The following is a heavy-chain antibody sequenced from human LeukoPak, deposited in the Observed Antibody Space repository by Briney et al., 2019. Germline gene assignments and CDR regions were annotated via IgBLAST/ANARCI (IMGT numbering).Heavy chain of an antibody. D-gene: IGHD2-21*02. Sequence: GRSLRLSCAASGFTFDDYAMHWVRQAPGKGXXXXXGISWDSVHIGYADSVKGRFTISRDNAKNSLYLQMNSLRAEDTALYYCVKDPTAKYYFDYWGQGTLVTV. V-gene: IGHV3-9*01. J-gene: IGHJ4*02. CDR3: VKDPTAKYYFDY. CDR1: GFTFDDYA. CDR2: ISWDSVHI.